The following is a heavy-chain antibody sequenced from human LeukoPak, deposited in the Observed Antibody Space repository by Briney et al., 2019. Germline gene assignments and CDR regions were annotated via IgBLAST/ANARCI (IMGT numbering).Heavy chain of an antibody. V-gene: IGHV3-66*01. CDR3: ARGLYSSSGFGY. J-gene: IGHJ4*02. CDR1: GFTVGSSY. CDR2: IYSGGST. D-gene: IGHD6-13*01. Sequence: GGSLRLSCAASGFTVGSSYMGWVRQAPGKGLEWVSVIYSGGSTYYADSVKGRFTISRDNSKNTLYLQMNSLRAEDTAVYYCARGLYSSSGFGYWGQGTLVTVSS.